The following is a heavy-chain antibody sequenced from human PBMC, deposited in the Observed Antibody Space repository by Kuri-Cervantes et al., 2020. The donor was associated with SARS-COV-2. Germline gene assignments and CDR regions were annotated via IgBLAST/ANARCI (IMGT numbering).Heavy chain of an antibody. V-gene: IGHV4-59*12. CDR2: IPYSVNT. D-gene: IGHD3-22*01. CDR3: SRRIHFVSSGYFGYYYGLDV. J-gene: IGHJ6*02. CDR1: SRSINNYY. Sequence: LRPASTVASRSINNYYWSWARQLPGKGREWIGYIPYSVNTNYNPSLKSGVTITIDTAKNRSTLMLRFVTAADAAVYYWSRRIHFVSSGYFGYYYGLDVWGQGTTVTVSS.